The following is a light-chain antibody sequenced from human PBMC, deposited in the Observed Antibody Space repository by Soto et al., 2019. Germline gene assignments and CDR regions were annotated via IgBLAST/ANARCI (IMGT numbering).Light chain of an antibody. V-gene: IGKV2-28*01. CDR2: LGS. J-gene: IGKJ5*01. CDR3: MQALHTPT. Sequence: EIVLTQSPLSLPLTPGEPASISCKSSQSLLHSNGRNYLDWYLQKPGKSPQLLICLGSDRASGVPDRLSGSGSGTDFTLKIRRVEAEDFGVYYCMQALHTPTFGQGTRLEIK. CDR1: QSLLHSNGRNY.